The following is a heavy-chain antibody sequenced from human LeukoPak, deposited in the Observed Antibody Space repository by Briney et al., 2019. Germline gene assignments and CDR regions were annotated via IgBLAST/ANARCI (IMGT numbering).Heavy chain of an antibody. D-gene: IGHD3/OR15-3a*01. CDR1: GFTFSSYA. CDR3: AKYRTGTYEVDRPPYDY. V-gene: IGHV3-23*01. CDR2: ISGSGGST. J-gene: IGHJ4*02. Sequence: GGSLRLSCAVSGFTFSSYAMSWVRQAPEKGLEWVSAISGSGGSTYYADSVKGRFTISRDNSKNTLWLQMNSLRAEDTAVYYCAKYRTGTYEVDRPPYDYWGQGTLVTVSS.